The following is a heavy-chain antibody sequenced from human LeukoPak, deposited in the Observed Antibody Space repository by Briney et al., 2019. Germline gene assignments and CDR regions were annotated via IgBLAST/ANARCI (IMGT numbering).Heavy chain of an antibody. CDR2: INSDGSDT. V-gene: IGHV3-74*01. J-gene: IGHJ3*02. CDR3: ARGGCHHGFDI. Sequence: GGSLRLSCAASGFTFNSYWFHWVRQARGKGLVWVSRINSDGSDTIYADSVKGRFTISRDNAKSTVYLQMNSLKAEDTAVYYCARGGCHHGFDIWGQGTMVTVSS. CDR1: GFTFNSYW. D-gene: IGHD3-10*01.